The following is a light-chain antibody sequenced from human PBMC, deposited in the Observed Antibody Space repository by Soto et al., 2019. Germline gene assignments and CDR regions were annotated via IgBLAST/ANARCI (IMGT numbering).Light chain of an antibody. CDR3: QQYYTYWT. J-gene: IGKJ1*01. CDR1: QSVTTW. Sequence: DIQMTQSPSTLSASVGDRVTITCRASQSVTTWLAWYQQKPGKVPNLLIYDASSLESGVPSRFSGSGSGTEFTLTISSLQPDDFATYYCQQYYTYWTFGQGTKVDIK. CDR2: DAS. V-gene: IGKV1-5*01.